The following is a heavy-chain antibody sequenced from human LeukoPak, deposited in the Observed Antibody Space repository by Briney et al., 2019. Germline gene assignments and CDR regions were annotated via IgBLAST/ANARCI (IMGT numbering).Heavy chain of an antibody. Sequence: GRSLRLSCAASGFTFNKFPMHWVRQAPGKGLEWMAAVSSDGNIKNYADSVKGRFTISRGNSKNTLYLQMNSLGPEDAAVYYCARGDGGEVDHWGQGTLVTVSS. CDR3: ARGDGGEVDH. V-gene: IGHV3-30-3*01. CDR1: GFTFNKFP. CDR2: VSSDGNIK. J-gene: IGHJ4*02. D-gene: IGHD3-16*01.